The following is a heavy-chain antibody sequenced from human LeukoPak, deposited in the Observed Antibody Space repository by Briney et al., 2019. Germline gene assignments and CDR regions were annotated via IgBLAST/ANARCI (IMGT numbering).Heavy chain of an antibody. CDR2: TSNSGSYI. CDR3: VRVRTSVTGSWYFDF. V-gene: IGHV3-21*01. Sequence: PGGSLRLSCAASGFSFSAYAMKWVRQAPGKGLEGFSYTSNSGSYIYYADSLKGRFVISRDNAQSSLVLQMNSLRADDTAVYYCVRVRTSVTGSWYFDFWGRGTLITVSS. J-gene: IGHJ2*01. CDR1: GFSFSAYA. D-gene: IGHD1-7*01.